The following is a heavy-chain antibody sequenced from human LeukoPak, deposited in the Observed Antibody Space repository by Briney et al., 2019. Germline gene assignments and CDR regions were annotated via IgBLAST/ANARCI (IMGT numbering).Heavy chain of an antibody. CDR3: ARGRSSELVWFGGLNY. J-gene: IGHJ4*02. CDR2: IIPIFGTA. CDR1: GGTFSSYA. V-gene: IGHV1-69*13. D-gene: IGHD3-10*01. Sequence: ASVKVSCKASGGTFSSYAISWVRQAPGQGLEWMGGIIPIFGTANYAQKVQGRVTITADESTSTAYMEMSSLRSEDTAVYYCARGRSSELVWFGGLNYWGEGTLVTVSS.